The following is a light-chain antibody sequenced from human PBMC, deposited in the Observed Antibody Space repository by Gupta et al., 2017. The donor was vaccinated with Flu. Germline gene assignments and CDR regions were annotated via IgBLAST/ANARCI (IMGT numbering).Light chain of an antibody. V-gene: IGLV1-44*01. J-gene: IGLJ3*02. CDR2: NDS. CDR3: AACDDSPTALSADGSLTGLWV. Sequence: CFQHLPGTAPPLLIYNDSQRPSGVPDRFSGSKSGTSASLAIGSLQSEDEADYYCAACDDSPTALSADGSLTGLWVFGGGTKLSVL.